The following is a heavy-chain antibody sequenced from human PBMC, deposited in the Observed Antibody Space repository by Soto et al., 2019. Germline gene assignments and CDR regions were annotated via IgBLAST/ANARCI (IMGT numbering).Heavy chain of an antibody. CDR1: GYTFTGYY. D-gene: IGHD3-22*01. Sequence: ASVKVSCKASGYTFTGYYMHWVRQAPGQGLEWMGWINPNSGGTNYAQKFQGWVTMTRDTSISTAYMELSRLRSDDTAVYYCATSAAPSGYYYDSSGPNAAFDICGQGPMVTV. CDR3: ATSAAPSGYYYDSSGPNAAFDI. V-gene: IGHV1-2*04. CDR2: INPNSGGT. J-gene: IGHJ3*02.